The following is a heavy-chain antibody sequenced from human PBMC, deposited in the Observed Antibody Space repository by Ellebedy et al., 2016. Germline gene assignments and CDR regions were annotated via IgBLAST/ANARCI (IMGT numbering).Heavy chain of an antibody. CDR1: GFTFSSYW. CDR2: IKQDGSEK. CDR3: ARDKWVATYYYDSSGSPNWFDP. J-gene: IGHJ5*02. Sequence: GESLKISCAASGFTFSSYWMSWVRQAPGKGLEWVANIKQDGSEKYYVDSVKGRFTISRDNAKNSLYLQMNSLRAEDTAVYYCARDKWVATYYYDSSGSPNWFDPWGQGTLVTVSS. D-gene: IGHD3-22*01. V-gene: IGHV3-7*01.